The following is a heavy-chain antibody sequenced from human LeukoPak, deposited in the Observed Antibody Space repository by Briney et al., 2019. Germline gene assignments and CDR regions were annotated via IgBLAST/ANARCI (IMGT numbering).Heavy chain of an antibody. CDR3: ARDKIVGPTTLDY. J-gene: IGHJ4*02. CDR1: GFTFSGYW. V-gene: IGHV3-7*01. CDR2: IKQDGYEE. Sequence: PGGSLRLSCAASGFTFSGYWMSWVRQTPEKGLEWVANIKQDGYEEYYVDSVKGRFTISRDNAKNSLYLQMNSLRADDTAIYYCARDKIVGPTTLDYWGQGTLVTVSS. D-gene: IGHD1-26*01.